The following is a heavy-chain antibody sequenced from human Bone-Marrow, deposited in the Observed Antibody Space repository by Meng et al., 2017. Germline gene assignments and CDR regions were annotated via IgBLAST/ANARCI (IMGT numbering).Heavy chain of an antibody. Sequence: GESLKISCAASGFTFSSYEMNWVRQAPGKGLEWVSYISSSGSTIYHADSVKGRFTISRDNAKNSLYLQMNSLRAEDTAVYYCAREDYGDSFDYWGQGTLVTVSS. CDR2: ISSSGSTI. CDR1: GFTFSSYE. J-gene: IGHJ4*02. V-gene: IGHV3-48*03. D-gene: IGHD4-17*01. CDR3: AREDYGDSFDY.